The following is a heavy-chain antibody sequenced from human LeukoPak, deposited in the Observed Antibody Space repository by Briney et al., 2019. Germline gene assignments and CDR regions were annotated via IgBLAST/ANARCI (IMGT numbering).Heavy chain of an antibody. CDR2: IKSKTDGGTT. CDR1: GFTFSNAW. CDR3: TTDRLLWFGELNYFDY. Sequence: PGGSLRLSCAASGFTFSNAWMSWVRQAPGKGLEWVGRIKSKTDGGTTDYAAPVKGRFTISRDDSKNTLYLQMNSLKTEDTAVYYCTTDRLLWFGELNYFDYWGQGTLVTVPS. D-gene: IGHD3-10*01. J-gene: IGHJ4*02. V-gene: IGHV3-15*01.